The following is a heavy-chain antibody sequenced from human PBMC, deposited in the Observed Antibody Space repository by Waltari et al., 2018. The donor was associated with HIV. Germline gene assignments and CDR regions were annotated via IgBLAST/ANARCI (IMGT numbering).Heavy chain of an antibody. D-gene: IGHD2-2*01. CDR1: DVTVKNTY. CDR2: IDGGKNK. V-gene: IGHV3-66*04. CDR3: ATLPPRFCSSKKCLLDVDV. Sequence: EVRLEQSGGGLVQPGGSLRLSCAASDVTVKNTYISWVRQSPGKGLEWVSVIDGGKNKYYADSVKVRFSVSRDNSKNTVFLEMKNVRAEDAATYYCATLPPRFCSSKKCLLDVDVWGQGTTVTVSS. J-gene: IGHJ6*02.